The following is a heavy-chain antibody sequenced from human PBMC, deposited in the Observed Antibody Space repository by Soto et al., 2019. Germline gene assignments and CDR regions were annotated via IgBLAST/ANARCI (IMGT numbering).Heavy chain of an antibody. Sequence: PSETLSLTCTVSGGSISSRGSYWGWIRQPPGKGLEWIGSFHYSGSTYYNPSLKSRVTISVDTSENQLSLRVTSVTAADTAVYYCARGFGRSHFDYWGQGTLVTVSS. J-gene: IGHJ4*02. CDR1: GGSISSRGSY. CDR3: ARGFGRSHFDY. CDR2: FHYSGST. V-gene: IGHV4-39*01. D-gene: IGHD3-16*01.